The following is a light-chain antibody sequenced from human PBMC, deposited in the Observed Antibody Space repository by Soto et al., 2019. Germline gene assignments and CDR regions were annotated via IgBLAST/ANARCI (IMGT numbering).Light chain of an antibody. V-gene: IGLV2-8*01. CDR1: SSDVGGYNF. Sequence: QSALTQPPSASGSPGQSVTISCDGTSSDVGGYNFVSWYQQHPGKVPKLMIYEVIKRPSGVPDRFSGSKSGNTASLTVSGLHAEDEADYYCSSYSGSDNFVVFGGGTKLTVL. CDR3: SSYSGSDNFVV. J-gene: IGLJ2*01. CDR2: EVI.